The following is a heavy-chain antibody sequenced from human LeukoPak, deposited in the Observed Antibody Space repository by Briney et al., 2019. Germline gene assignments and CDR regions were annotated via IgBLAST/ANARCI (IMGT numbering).Heavy chain of an antibody. CDR1: GGSFGGYY. CDR3: ARGRSTVTGRYFDY. Sequence: PSETLSLTCAVYGGSFGGYYWSWIRQPPGKGLEWIGEINHSGSTNYNPSLKSRVTISVDTSKNQFSLKLSSVTAADTAVYYCARGRSTVTGRYFDYWGQGTLVTVSS. J-gene: IGHJ4*02. V-gene: IGHV4-34*01. D-gene: IGHD4-17*01. CDR2: INHSGST.